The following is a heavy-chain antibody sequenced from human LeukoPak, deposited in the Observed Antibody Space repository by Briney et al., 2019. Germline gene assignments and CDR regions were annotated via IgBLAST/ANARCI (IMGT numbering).Heavy chain of an antibody. D-gene: IGHD3-10*01. Sequence: GGSLRLSCAASGFTFSTYGMHWVRQAPGKGLEWVAFIRYDGSDKYYADSVKGRFTIPRDNAKNSLYLQMNSLRADDTAVYYCARERFHGSGAPKYDCWGQGTLVTVSS. V-gene: IGHV3-30*02. CDR2: IRYDGSDK. J-gene: IGHJ4*02. CDR3: ARERFHGSGAPKYDC. CDR1: GFTFSTYG.